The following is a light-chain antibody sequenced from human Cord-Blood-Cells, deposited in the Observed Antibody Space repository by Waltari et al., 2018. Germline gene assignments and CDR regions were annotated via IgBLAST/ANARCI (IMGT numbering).Light chain of an antibody. CDR2: WAS. Sequence: DIVMTQSPHSLAVSLGERTTIHCKSSQSVLYSSNNKNYLAWYQQKPGQHPKLLIYWASTRESGVPDRFSGSGSGTDFTLTISSLQAEDVAVYYCQQYYSTPPTFGQGTKLEIK. J-gene: IGKJ2*01. V-gene: IGKV4-1*01. CDR3: QQYYSTPPT. CDR1: QSVLYSSNNKNY.